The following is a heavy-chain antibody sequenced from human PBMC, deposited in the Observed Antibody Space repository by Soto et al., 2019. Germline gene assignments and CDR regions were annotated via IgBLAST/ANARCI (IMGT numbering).Heavy chain of an antibody. CDR1: GFTFSSYG. J-gene: IGHJ6*02. Sequence: QVQRVESGGGVVQPGRSLRLSCAASGFTFSSYGMHWVRQAPGKGLEWVAVISYDGSNKYYADSVKGRFTISRDKSKNTLYLQMNRRRAEDPAVYYCAKGDDYGDHYYYYGMDVWGQGTTVTVSS. D-gene: IGHD4-17*01. CDR2: ISYDGSNK. CDR3: AKGDDYGDHYYYYGMDV. V-gene: IGHV3-30*18.